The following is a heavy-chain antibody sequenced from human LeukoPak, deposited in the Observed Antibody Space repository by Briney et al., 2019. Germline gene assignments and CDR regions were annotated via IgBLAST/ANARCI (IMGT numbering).Heavy chain of an antibody. CDR3: ARRVGRYFGERAYYYNYMDV. D-gene: IGHD3-10*01. J-gene: IGHJ6*03. CDR2: INHSGST. V-gene: IGHV4-34*01. Sequence: PSETLSLTRAVYGGSFSGYYWSWIRQPPGKGLEWIGEINHSGSTKNNPSHKSRVTISVDTSKNQFSLKLSSVTAADTAVYYCARRVGRYFGERAYYYNYMDVWGKGTAVTISS. CDR1: GGSFSGYY.